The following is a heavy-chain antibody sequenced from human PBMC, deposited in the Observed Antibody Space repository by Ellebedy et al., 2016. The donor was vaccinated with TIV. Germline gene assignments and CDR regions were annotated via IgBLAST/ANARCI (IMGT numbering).Heavy chain of an antibody. CDR3: AREVKCSSTSCWYFDL. D-gene: IGHD2-2*01. V-gene: IGHV3-30*03. J-gene: IGHJ2*01. CDR2: ISYDGSNK. CDR1: GFTFSSYG. Sequence: GESLKISXAASGFTFSSYGMHWVRQAPGKGLEWVAVISYDGSNKYYADSVKGRFTISRDNSKNTLYLQMNSLRAEDTAVYYCAREVKCSSTSCWYFDLWGRGTLVTVSS.